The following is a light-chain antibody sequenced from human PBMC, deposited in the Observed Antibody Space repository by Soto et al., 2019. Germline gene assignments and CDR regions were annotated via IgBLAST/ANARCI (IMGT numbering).Light chain of an antibody. CDR2: DVS. V-gene: IGLV2-11*01. J-gene: IGLJ1*01. CDR3: SSYAGSYTFYV. Sequence: QSVLTQPRSVSGSPGQSVTISCTGTSSDVGGYNLVSWYQQHPGKAPKLMIYDVSKRPSGVPDRFSGSKSGNTASLTISGLQAEDEADYYCSSYAGSYTFYVFGTGTKLTVL. CDR1: SSDVGGYNL.